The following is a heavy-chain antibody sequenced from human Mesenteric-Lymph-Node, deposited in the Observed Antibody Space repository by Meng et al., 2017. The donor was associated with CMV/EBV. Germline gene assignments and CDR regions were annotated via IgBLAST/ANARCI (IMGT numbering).Heavy chain of an antibody. Sequence: NAWLNWVRQAPGKGLEWRGRIKSRSDGGTTDYSAPFKGRFIVSRDDSKDTLYLELNSLKSEDTAMYYCTTVSREKYRDYTLDAFDIWGQGTMVTVSS. CDR3: TTVSREKYRDYTLDAFDI. J-gene: IGHJ3*02. CDR1: NAW. D-gene: IGHD3/OR15-3a*01. V-gene: IGHV3-15*01. CDR2: IKSRSDGGTT.